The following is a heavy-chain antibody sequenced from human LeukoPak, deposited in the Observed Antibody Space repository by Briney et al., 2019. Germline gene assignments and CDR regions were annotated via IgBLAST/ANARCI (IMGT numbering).Heavy chain of an antibody. J-gene: IGHJ3*02. V-gene: IGHV4-31*03. CDR2: IYYSGST. D-gene: IGHD2-2*01. Sequence: SQNLSLTCTVSGGSISSVGYYWSWIRQHPGKGLEWIGYIYYSGSTYYNPSLKSRVTISVDTSKNQFSLKLSSVTAADTAVYYCARDRFYQLRDDAFDIWGQGTMVTVSS. CDR1: GGSISSVGYY. CDR3: ARDRFYQLRDDAFDI.